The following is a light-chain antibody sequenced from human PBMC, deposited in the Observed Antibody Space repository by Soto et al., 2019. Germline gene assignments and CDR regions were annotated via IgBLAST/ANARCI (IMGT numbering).Light chain of an antibody. CDR1: NIGSRS. CDR2: DDT. V-gene: IGLV3-21*02. J-gene: IGLJ3*02. Sequence: SYELTQPPSVSVAPGQTATVTCGGDNIGSRSVHWYKQRPGQAPVLVVYDDTNRPSGISERFSGSNSGNTATLTISRVEDGDEADYYCQVWNSNSDWVFGGGTKLTVL. CDR3: QVWNSNSDWV.